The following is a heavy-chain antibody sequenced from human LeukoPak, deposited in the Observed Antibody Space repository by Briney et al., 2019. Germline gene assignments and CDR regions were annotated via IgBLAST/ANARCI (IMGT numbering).Heavy chain of an antibody. Sequence: GGSLRLSCAVSGFLFSNSWMSWVRQAPGKGLEWVANINQDGSERNYVDSVKGRLTISRDDAKESLYLQMNGLRAEDTAVYFCVRDRGYSTFDYWGQGTLVTVSS. V-gene: IGHV3-7*03. CDR2: INQDGSER. CDR1: GFLFSNSW. J-gene: IGHJ4*02. CDR3: VRDRGYSTFDY. D-gene: IGHD4-23*01.